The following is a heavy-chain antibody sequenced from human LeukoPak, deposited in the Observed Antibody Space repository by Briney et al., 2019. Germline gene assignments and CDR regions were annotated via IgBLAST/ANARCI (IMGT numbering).Heavy chain of an antibody. CDR1: GFTFSSYW. D-gene: IGHD6-13*01. CDR2: VDGGGGGT. J-gene: IGHJ4*02. Sequence: GGSLRLSCAASGFTFSSYWMTWVRQAPGRGLEWVSSVDGGGGGTYYADSVKGRFTISRDNSKDTLYLQMNGLRAEDTAVYFCAKQSAGSAAWYSLHYDFWGQGTLVTVSS. V-gene: IGHV3-23*01. CDR3: AKQSAGSAAWYSLHYDF.